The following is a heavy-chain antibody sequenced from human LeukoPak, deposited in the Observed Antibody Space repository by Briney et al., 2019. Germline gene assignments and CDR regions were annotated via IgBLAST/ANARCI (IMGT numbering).Heavy chain of an antibody. J-gene: IGHJ6*02. CDR3: ARETLGGRGYYYYGMDV. D-gene: IGHD4-23*01. CDR2: ISAYNGNT. CDR1: GYTFTSYG. Sequence: ASVKVSCKASGYTFTSYGISWVRQAPGQGLEWMGWISAYNGNTNYAQKLQGRVTMTTDTSTSTAYMELRSLRSEDTAVYYCARETLGGRGYYYYGMDVWGQGTTVTVSS. V-gene: IGHV1-18*01.